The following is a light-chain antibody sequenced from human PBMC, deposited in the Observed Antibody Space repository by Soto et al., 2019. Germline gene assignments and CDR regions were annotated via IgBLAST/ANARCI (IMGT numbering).Light chain of an antibody. J-gene: IGKJ1*01. V-gene: IGKV1-17*01. CDR3: LQHLDRPWT. Sequence: DIQVTQSPSSLSASVGDRVTITCRASQGIRNNLGWYQQKPGKAPKRLIYDASRLESGVPSRFSGRGSGTEFTLTINSLQPDDFATYYCLQHLDRPWTFGHGTKVEI. CDR1: QGIRNN. CDR2: DAS.